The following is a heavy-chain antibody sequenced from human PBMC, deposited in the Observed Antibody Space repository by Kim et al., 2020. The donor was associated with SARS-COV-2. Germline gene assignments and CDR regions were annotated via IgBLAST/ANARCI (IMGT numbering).Heavy chain of an antibody. V-gene: IGHV4-30-2*01. Sequence: SETLSLTCAVSGGSISSGGYSWSWIRQPPGKGLEWIGYIYHSGSTYYNPSLKSRVTISVDRSKNQFSLKLSSVTAADTAVYYCARAYGSGRDPKTYYYYYYGMDVWGQGTTVTVSS. CDR2: IYHSGST. D-gene: IGHD3-10*01. CDR3: ARAYGSGRDPKTYYYYYYGMDV. CDR1: GGSISSGGYS. J-gene: IGHJ6*02.